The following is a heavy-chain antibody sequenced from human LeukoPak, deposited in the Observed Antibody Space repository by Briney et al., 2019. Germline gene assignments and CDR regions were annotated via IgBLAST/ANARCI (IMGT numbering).Heavy chain of an antibody. CDR3: ARETERYYFDY. CDR1: GITFSSYA. Sequence: GGSLRLSCAGSGITFSSYAMTWVRQAPGKGLEWVSVISGSGGSTYHADSVKGRFTISRDNSKNTLYLQMNSLRAEDTAVYYCARETERYYFDYWGQGTLVTVSS. CDR2: ISGSGGST. V-gene: IGHV3-23*01. J-gene: IGHJ4*02. D-gene: IGHD1-14*01.